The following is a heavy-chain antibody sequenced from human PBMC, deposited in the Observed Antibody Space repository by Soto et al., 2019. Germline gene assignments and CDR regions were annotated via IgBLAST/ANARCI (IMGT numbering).Heavy chain of an antibody. J-gene: IGHJ4*02. D-gene: IGHD3-22*01. CDR1: GYTFSSYV. Sequence: QVQLVQSGAEEKKPGASVKVSCEASGYTFSSYVMHWVRQAPGQRLEWMGWINAGTGNTQYSEKFQGRVTTSRDTSANTAYMELSSLRSEDTAVYYCARRAGSGYYFDYWGQGTLVTVSS. V-gene: IGHV1-3*05. CDR3: ARRAGSGYYFDY. CDR2: INAGTGNT.